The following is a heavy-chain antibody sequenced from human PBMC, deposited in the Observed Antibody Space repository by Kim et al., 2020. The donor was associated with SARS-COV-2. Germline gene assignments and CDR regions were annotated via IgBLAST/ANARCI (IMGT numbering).Heavy chain of an antibody. CDR2: IYHSGST. CDR3: ASNPSSSTSPDT. Sequence: SETLSLTCAVSGGSISSSNWWSWVRQPPGKGLEWIGEIYHSGSTNYNPSRKSRVTISVDKSKNQFSLKLSSVTAADTAVYYCASNPSSSTSPDTWGQGTLFTLSS. CDR1: GGSISSSNW. J-gene: IGHJ5*02. D-gene: IGHD2-2*01. V-gene: IGHV4-4*02.